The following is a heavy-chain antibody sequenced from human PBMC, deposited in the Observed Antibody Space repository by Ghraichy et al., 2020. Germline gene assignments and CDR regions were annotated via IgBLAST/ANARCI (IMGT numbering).Heavy chain of an antibody. V-gene: IGHV4-34*01. CDR1: GGSFSGYY. CDR3: ATKKWKGWFDP. J-gene: IGHJ5*02. Sequence: SETLSLTCAVYGGSFSGYYWSWIRQPPGKGLEWIGEINHSGSTNYNPSLKSRVTISVDTSKNQFSLKLCSVTAADTAVYYCATKKWKGWFDPWGQGTLVTVSS. CDR2: INHSGST. D-gene: IGHD1-1*01.